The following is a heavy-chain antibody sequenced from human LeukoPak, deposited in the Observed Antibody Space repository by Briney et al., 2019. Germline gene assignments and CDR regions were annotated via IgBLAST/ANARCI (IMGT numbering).Heavy chain of an antibody. J-gene: IGHJ5*02. Sequence: SETLSLTCTISRGSISTYYWGWIRQPPGKGLEWIGSIYYSGSTYYNPSLKSRVTISVDTSKNQFSLKLSSVTAADTAVYYCARWINYDPRWFDPWGQGTLVTVSS. D-gene: IGHD3-22*01. V-gene: IGHV4-39*01. CDR2: IYYSGST. CDR3: ARWINYDPRWFDP. CDR1: RGSISTYY.